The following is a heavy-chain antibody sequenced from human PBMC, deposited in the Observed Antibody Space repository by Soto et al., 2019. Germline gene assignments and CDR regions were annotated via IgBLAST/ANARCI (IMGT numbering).Heavy chain of an antibody. CDR2: ISPFNGST. CDR3: ARDQSFDRTYYHGIDV. D-gene: IGHD3-22*01. J-gene: IGHJ6*02. V-gene: IGHV1-18*01. Sequence: HAKEQGLEWMGWISPFNGSTNYGQTLQGRVTLTTETSTSTVYMELRSLRSDDTAVYYCARDQSFDRTYYHGIDVWGQGTTVTSP.